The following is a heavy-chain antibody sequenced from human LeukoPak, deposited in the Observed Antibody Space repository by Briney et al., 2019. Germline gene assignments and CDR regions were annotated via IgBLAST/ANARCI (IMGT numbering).Heavy chain of an antibody. CDR1: GGSISSGSYY. D-gene: IGHD4-23*01. CDR3: ARYGTTVVTDY. V-gene: IGHV4-61*02. CDR2: IYTSGST. J-gene: IGHJ4*02. Sequence: SQTLSLTCTVSGGSISSGSYYWSWIRQPAGKGPEWIGRIYTSGSTNYNPSLKSRVTISVDTSKNQFSLKLSSVTAADTAVYYCARYGTTVVTDYWGQGTLVTVSS.